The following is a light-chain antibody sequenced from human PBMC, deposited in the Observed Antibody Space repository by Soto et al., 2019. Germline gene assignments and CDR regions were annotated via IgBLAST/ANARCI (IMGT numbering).Light chain of an antibody. Sequence: DIPMTQSPASLYASIGDRATISCRVTQAISSALNWYQHKSGKAPKLLIYAASGLHSGVPSRFSGTGSGTDFTLTIISLQPEDFATYYCQQSYVTLWTLGQGTKVDI. CDR3: QQSYVTLWT. CDR1: QAISSA. V-gene: IGKV1-39*01. J-gene: IGKJ1*01. CDR2: AAS.